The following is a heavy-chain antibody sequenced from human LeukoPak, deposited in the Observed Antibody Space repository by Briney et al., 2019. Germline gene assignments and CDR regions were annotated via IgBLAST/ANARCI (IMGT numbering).Heavy chain of an antibody. V-gene: IGHV1-2*02. J-gene: IGHJ4*02. D-gene: IGHD6-13*01. CDR2: INPNSGGT. CDR3: ARSLRVYSSSWYNIGY. Sequence: ASVKVSCKASGYTFTGYYMHWVRQAPGQGLEWMGWINPNSGGTNYAQKFQGRVTMTRDTSISTAYMELSRLRSDDTAVYYCARSLRVYSSSWYNIGYWGQGTLVTVSS. CDR1: GYTFTGYY.